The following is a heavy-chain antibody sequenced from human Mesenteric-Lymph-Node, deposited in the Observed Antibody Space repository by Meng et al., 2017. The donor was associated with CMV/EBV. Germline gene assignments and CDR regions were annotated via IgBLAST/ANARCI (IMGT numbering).Heavy chain of an antibody. CDR3: AKASRMTYYYDSSGYYPDAFDI. J-gene: IGHJ3*02. CDR1: GFTFSSYA. D-gene: IGHD3-22*01. CDR2: ISGSGGST. V-gene: IGHV3-23*01. Sequence: GESLKISCAASGFTFSSYAMSWVRQAPGKGLEWVSAISGSGGSTYYEDSVKGRFTISRDNCKNTLYLQMNSLRAEDTDVYYCAKASRMTYYYDSSGYYPDAFDIWGQGTMVTVSS.